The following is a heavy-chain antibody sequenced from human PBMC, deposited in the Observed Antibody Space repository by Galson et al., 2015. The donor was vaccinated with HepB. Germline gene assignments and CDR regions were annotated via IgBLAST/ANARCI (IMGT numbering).Heavy chain of an antibody. J-gene: IGHJ3*02. Sequence: PLRLAGSASGLTVSSANMLWVRQARGKGLEWDSVIYSSGSTYSEDAAKDRFTISRDNCKNTLYLQMNSLRAEDTAVYYCVRCDPRGGYSYGPRVGAFDIWGQGTMVTVSS. V-gene: IGHV3-66*03. CDR2: IYSSGST. D-gene: IGHD5-18*01. CDR1: GLTVSSAN. CDR3: VRCDPRGGYSYGPRVGAFDI.